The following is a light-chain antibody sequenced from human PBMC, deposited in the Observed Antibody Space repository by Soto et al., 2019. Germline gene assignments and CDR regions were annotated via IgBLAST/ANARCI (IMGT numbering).Light chain of an antibody. J-gene: IGLJ1*01. V-gene: IGLV1-40*01. CDR3: RCYDSTLSARYV. CDR1: SSNIGAGYD. CDR2: GNS. Sequence: QSVLTQPPSVSGAPGQRVTISCTGSSSNIGAGYDVHWYQHRPGTAPKLRISGNSNRPSGVPDRFSGSTSGTSASLSITGLQAEDEGDYYCRCYDSTLSARYVLGTGTKRPVL.